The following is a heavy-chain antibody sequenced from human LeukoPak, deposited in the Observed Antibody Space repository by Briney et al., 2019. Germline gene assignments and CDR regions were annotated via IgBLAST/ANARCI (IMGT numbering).Heavy chain of an antibody. Sequence: GGSLRLSCAASGFTFSSYAMHWVRQAPGKGLDYVSTIGSTGGSTDYADSVKGRFTISRDNSKNTLYLQMSSLRVEDTAVYYCANTAATVWGQGTLVTVSS. V-gene: IGHV3-64D*09. J-gene: IGHJ1*01. CDR3: ANTAATV. D-gene: IGHD6-13*01. CDR1: GFTFSSYA. CDR2: IGSTGGST.